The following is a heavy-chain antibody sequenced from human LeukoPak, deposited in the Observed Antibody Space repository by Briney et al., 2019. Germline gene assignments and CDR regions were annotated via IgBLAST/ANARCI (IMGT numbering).Heavy chain of an antibody. CDR1: GFTFSSYD. V-gene: IGHV3-33*01. D-gene: IGHD1/OR15-1a*01. Sequence: GGSLRLSCAASGFTFSSYDMHWVRRAPGKGLEWVASIWHDGNRKYHADSVEGRFTISRDNSKNTVYVQMNSLRADDTAVYYCTRAAGITGTSRDNWFDPWGQGTLVIVSS. CDR2: IWHDGNRK. J-gene: IGHJ5*02. CDR3: TRAAGITGTSRDNWFDP.